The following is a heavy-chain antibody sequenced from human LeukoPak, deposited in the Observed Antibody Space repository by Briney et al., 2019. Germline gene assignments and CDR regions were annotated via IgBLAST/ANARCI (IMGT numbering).Heavy chain of an antibody. CDR1: GGSFSGYY. J-gene: IGHJ4*02. CDR2: INRSGST. CDR3: ARGLEDYVWGSYRL. Sequence: SETLSLTCAVYGGSFSGYYWSWIRQPPGKGLEWIGEINRSGSTNYNPSLKSRVTISVDTSKNQFSLKLSSVTAADTAVYYCARGLEDYVWGSYRLWGQGTLVTVSS. D-gene: IGHD3-16*02. V-gene: IGHV4-34*01.